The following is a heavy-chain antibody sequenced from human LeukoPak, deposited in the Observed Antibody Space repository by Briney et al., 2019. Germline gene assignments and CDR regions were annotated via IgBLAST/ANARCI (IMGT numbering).Heavy chain of an antibody. J-gene: IGHJ4*02. CDR1: GGSFSGYY. V-gene: IGHV4-34*01. D-gene: IGHD3-22*01. CDR3: ARGWFDSSGYYFGPIYYFEY. CDR2: INHSGST. Sequence: PSETLSLTCAVYGGSFSGYYWSWIRQPPGKGLEWIGEINHSGSTNYNPSLKSRVTISVDTSKNQFSLKLSSVTAADTAVYYFARGWFDSSGYYFGPIYYFEYWGQGTLVNVSS.